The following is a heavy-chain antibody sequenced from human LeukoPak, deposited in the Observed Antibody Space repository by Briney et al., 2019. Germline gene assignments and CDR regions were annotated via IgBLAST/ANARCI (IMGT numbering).Heavy chain of an antibody. Sequence: GGSLRLSCAASGFTFSSYAMHWVRQAPGKGLEWVAVISYDGSNKYYADSVKGRFTISRDNSKNTLYLQMNSPRAEDTAVYYCARDLVPPAGYWGQGTLVTVSS. J-gene: IGHJ4*02. V-gene: IGHV3-30-3*01. CDR2: ISYDGSNK. CDR3: ARDLVPPAGY. CDR1: GFTFSSYA.